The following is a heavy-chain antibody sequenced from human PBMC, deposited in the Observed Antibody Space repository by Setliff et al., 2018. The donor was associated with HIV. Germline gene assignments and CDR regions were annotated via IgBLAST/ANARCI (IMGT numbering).Heavy chain of an antibody. CDR3: ARSGSYVGPIQH. J-gene: IGHJ1*01. CDR2: INHSGST. CDR1: GGSFSGYY. D-gene: IGHD3-10*02. Sequence: SETLSLTCAVYGGSFSGYYWSWIRQPPGKGLEWIGEINHSGSTNYNPSLKSRVTISVDESKNQFSLKLSSVTAADTAVYYCARSGSYVGPIQHWGQGTLVTVSS. V-gene: IGHV4-34*01.